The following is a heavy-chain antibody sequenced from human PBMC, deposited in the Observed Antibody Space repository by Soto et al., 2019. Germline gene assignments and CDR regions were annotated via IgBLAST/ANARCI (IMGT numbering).Heavy chain of an antibody. CDR2: IYPGDSDT. D-gene: IGHD1-7*01. V-gene: IGHV5-51*01. CDR1: GYSFTSYW. J-gene: IGHJ3*02. Sequence: GESLKIYCKGSGYSFTSYWSGWVRQMPGKGLGWMGIIYPGDSDTRYSPSFQGQVTISADKSISTAYLQWSSLKASDTAMYYCARRGWNWLRNAFDIWGQGTMVTVSS. CDR3: ARRGWNWLRNAFDI.